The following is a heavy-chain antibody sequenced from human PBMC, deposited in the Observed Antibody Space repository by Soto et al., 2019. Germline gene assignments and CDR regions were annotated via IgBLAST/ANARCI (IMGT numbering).Heavy chain of an antibody. CDR2: ISAYNGNT. J-gene: IGHJ4*02. D-gene: IGHD6-19*01. Sequence: ASVKVSCKASGYTFTSYGISWVRQAPGQGREWMGWISAYNGNTNYAQKLQGRVTMTTDTSTSTAYMELRSLRSDDTAVYYCARALAVAGFHDYWGQGTLVTVSS. V-gene: IGHV1-18*01. CDR3: ARALAVAGFHDY. CDR1: GYTFTSYG.